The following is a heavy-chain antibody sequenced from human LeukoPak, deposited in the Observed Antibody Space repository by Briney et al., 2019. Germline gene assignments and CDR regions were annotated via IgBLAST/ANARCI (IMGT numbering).Heavy chain of an antibody. D-gene: IGHD1-26*01. V-gene: IGHV1-2*02. CDR3: ARDLAMYSPDLDY. CDR2: INPKTGVT. CDR1: GYTFTDYY. Sequence: ASVKGSCKAYGYTFTDYYLHWVRQAPGHGLEWMGWINPKTGVTKYAQNFQGRVTMTRDTSISTAYMEVSRLRSDDTAVFYCARDLAMYSPDLDYWGQGTLVTVSS. J-gene: IGHJ4*02.